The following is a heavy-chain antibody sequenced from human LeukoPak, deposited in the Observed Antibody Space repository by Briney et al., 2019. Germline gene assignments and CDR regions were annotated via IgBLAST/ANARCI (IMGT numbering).Heavy chain of an antibody. V-gene: IGHV3-21*01. D-gene: IGHD5/OR15-5a*01. Sequence: GGSLRLSCAASGFTFSSYSMNWVRQAPGKGLEWVSSIGSSSSYIYYADSVKGRFTISRDNAKNSLYLQMNSLRAEDTAVYYCASRVSNDYWGQGTLVTVSS. J-gene: IGHJ4*02. CDR2: IGSSSSYI. CDR3: ASRVSNDY. CDR1: GFTFSSYS.